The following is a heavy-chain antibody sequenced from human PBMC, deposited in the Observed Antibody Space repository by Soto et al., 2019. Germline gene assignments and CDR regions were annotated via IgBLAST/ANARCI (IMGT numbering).Heavy chain of an antibody. CDR1: GYTFTGYY. V-gene: IGHV1-2*02. D-gene: IGHD6-6*01. CDR2: INPNSGGT. J-gene: IGHJ5*02. Sequence: SVKVSCKASGYTFTGYYMHWVRQAPGQGLEWMGWINPNSGGTNYAQKFQGRVTMTRDTSISTAYMELSRLRSDDTAVYYCARGRSIAARGNWFDPWGQGTLVTVSS. CDR3: ARGRSIAARGNWFDP.